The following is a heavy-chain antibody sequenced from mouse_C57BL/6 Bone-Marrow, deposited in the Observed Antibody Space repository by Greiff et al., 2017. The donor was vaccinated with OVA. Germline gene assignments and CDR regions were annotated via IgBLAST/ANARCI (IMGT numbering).Heavy chain of an antibody. V-gene: IGHV1-61*01. CDR3: ARRYYYGTRGGFAY. Sequence: VQLQQPGAELVRPGSSVKLSCKASGYTFTSYWMDWVKQRPGQGLEWIGNIYPSDSETHYNQKFKDKATLTVDKSSSTAYMQLSSLTSEDSAVYYCARRYYYGTRGGFAYWGQGTLVTVSA. CDR1: GYTFTSYW. J-gene: IGHJ3*01. CDR2: IYPSDSET. D-gene: IGHD1-1*01.